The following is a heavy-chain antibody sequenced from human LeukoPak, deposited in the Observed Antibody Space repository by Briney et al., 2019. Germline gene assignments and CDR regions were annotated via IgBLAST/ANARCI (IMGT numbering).Heavy chain of an antibody. CDR2: ISSSSSYI. D-gene: IGHD6-13*01. Sequence: GGSLRLSYAASGFTFSSYSMNWVRQAPGKGLEWVSSISSSSSYIYYADSLKGRFTISRDNAKNSLYLQMNSLRAEDTAVYYCARGTNVGSSSPSQVDYWGQGTLVTVSS. J-gene: IGHJ4*02. CDR3: ARGTNVGSSSPSQVDY. CDR1: GFTFSSYS. V-gene: IGHV3-21*01.